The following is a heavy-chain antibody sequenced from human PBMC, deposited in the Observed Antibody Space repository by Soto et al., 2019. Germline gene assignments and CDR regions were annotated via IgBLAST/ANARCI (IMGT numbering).Heavy chain of an antibody. J-gene: IGHJ6*02. D-gene: IGHD1-26*01. CDR1: GFTFSSYA. Sequence: QVQLVESGGGVVQPGRSLRLSCAASGFTFSSYAMHWVRQAPGKGLEWVAVISYDGSNKYYADSVKGRFTISRDNSKNTLYLQMNSLRAEDTAVYYCARDLYSGYSGYHYYGMDVWGQGTTVTVSS. CDR2: ISYDGSNK. CDR3: ARDLYSGYSGYHYYGMDV. V-gene: IGHV3-30-3*01.